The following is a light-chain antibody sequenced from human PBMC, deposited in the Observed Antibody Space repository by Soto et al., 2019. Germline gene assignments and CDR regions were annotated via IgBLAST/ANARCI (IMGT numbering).Light chain of an antibody. Sequence: QSALTQPASVSGSPGQSITISCTGTSSDVGGYNYVSWYQQHPGKAPKLMIYGVSNRPSGVSNRFSGPKSGNTASLTISGLQAEDEADYYCTSYTSSNTLPVVFGGGTKVTVL. CDR3: TSYTSSNTLPVV. V-gene: IGLV2-14*03. CDR2: GVS. J-gene: IGLJ2*01. CDR1: SSDVGGYNY.